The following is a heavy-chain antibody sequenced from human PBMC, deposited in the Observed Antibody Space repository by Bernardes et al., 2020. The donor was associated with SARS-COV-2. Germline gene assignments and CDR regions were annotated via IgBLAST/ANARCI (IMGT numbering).Heavy chain of an antibody. D-gene: IGHD1-26*01. V-gene: IGHV1-18*01. Sequence: ASVKVSCKASGYTFTSYGISWVRQAPGQGLEWMGWISAYNGNTNYAQKLQGRVTMTTDTSTSTAYMELRSLRSDDTAVYYCARYSMAQVGASLFLDYWGQGTLVTGSS. J-gene: IGHJ4*02. CDR2: ISAYNGNT. CDR1: GYTFTSYG. CDR3: ARYSMAQVGASLFLDY.